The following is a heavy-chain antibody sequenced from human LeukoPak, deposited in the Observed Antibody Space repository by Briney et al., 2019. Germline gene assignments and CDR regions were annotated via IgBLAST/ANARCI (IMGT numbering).Heavy chain of an antibody. CDR1: GYTFTSYD. CDR2: MNPNSGNT. J-gene: IGHJ4*02. CDR3: ARGTYRRIAVAGTVDY. Sequence: ASVKVSCKASGYTFTSYDINWVRQATGQGLEWMGWMNPNSGNTGYAQKFQGRVTMTRNTPISTAYMELSSLRSEDTAVYYCARGTYRRIAVAGTVDYWGQGTLVTVSS. V-gene: IGHV1-8*01. D-gene: IGHD6-19*01.